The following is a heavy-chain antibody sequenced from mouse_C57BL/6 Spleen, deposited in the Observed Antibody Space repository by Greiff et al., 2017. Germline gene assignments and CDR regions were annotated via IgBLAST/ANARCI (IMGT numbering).Heavy chain of an antibody. CDR1: GYSITSGYY. CDR2: ISYDGSN. V-gene: IGHV3-6*01. CDR3: ARGRDYSNYGFDY. Sequence: EVQLQQSGPGLVKPSQSLSLTCSVTGYSITSGYYWNWIRQFPGNKLEWMGYISYDGSNNYNPSLKNRISITRDTSKNQFFLKLNSVTTEDTATXYCARGRDYSNYGFDYWGQGTTLTVSS. J-gene: IGHJ2*01. D-gene: IGHD2-5*01.